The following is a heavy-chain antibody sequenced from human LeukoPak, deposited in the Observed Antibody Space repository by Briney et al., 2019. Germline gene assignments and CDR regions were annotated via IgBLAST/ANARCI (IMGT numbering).Heavy chain of an antibody. CDR2: IYHSGST. J-gene: IGHJ3*02. CDR3: AREDSSGYYHDAFDI. CDR1: GGSISSSSYY. V-gene: IGHV4-39*07. D-gene: IGHD3-22*01. Sequence: SETLSLTCTVSGGSISSSSYYWGWIRQPPGKGLEWIGSIYHSGSTYYNPSLKSRVTISVDTSKNQFSLKLSSVTAADTAVYYCAREDSSGYYHDAFDIWGQGTMVTVSS.